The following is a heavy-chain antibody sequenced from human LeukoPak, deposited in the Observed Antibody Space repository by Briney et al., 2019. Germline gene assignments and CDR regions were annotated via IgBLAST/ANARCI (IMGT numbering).Heavy chain of an antibody. J-gene: IGHJ5*02. CDR2: ISAYNNNT. V-gene: IGHV1-18*01. Sequence: ASVKVSXKTSGYTFTNYGISWARQAPGHGLERMGWISAYNNNTSFAQKFQDRVSMTTDTSTGTAYVELRSLRSDDTAIYYCARVQYNWSDKHQWFDPWGQGTLVTVSS. CDR3: ARVQYNWSDKHQWFDP. CDR1: GYTFTNYG. D-gene: IGHD1-1*01.